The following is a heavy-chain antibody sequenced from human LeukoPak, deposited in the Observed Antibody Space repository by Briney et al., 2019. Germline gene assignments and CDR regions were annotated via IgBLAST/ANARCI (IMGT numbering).Heavy chain of an antibody. Sequence: PGRSLRLSCAASGFTFSSYGMHWVRQAPGKGLEWVAFIRYDGSNKYYADSVKGRFTISRDNSKNTLYLQMNSLRAEDTAVYYCAKDGSGSYYNYYYYMDVWGKGTTVTISS. CDR2: IRYDGSNK. V-gene: IGHV3-30*02. CDR3: AKDGSGSYYNYYYYMDV. D-gene: IGHD3-10*01. J-gene: IGHJ6*03. CDR1: GFTFSSYG.